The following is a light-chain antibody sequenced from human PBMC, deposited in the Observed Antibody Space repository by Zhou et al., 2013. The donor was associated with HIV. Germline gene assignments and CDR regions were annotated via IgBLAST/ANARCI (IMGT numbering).Light chain of an antibody. V-gene: IGKV1-8*01. J-gene: IGKJ2*04. Sequence: AVHITQSPASLSASTGDRVTITCRASQDVGAYLAWYQQKPGEAPKVLIYGASTSHIGVPSRFSGSGSGTHFNFTIISLQSEDIATYYCQQYDGLPWSFGQGTKLE. CDR2: GAS. CDR1: QDVGAY. CDR3: QQYDGLPWS.